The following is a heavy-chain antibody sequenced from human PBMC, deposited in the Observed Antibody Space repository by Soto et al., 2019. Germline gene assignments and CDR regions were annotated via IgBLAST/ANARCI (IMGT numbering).Heavy chain of an antibody. D-gene: IGHD6-13*01. CDR2: INPNSGGT. V-gene: IGHV1-2*04. Sequence: ASVKVSCKASGYTFTGYYMHWVRQAPGQGLEWMGWINPNSGGTNYAQKFQGWVTMTRDTSISTAYMELSRLRSDDTAAYYCARGAHLIAAAGTGALFDPWGQGTLVTVSS. CDR3: ARGAHLIAAAGTGALFDP. J-gene: IGHJ5*02. CDR1: GYTFTGYY.